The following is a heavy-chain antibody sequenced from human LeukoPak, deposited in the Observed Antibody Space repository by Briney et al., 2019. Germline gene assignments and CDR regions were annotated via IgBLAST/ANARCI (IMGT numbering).Heavy chain of an antibody. CDR1: GGSISSNNW. D-gene: IGHD6-6*01. Sequence: SGTLSLTCAVSGGSISSNNWWGWVRQPPGKGLEWIGSIYYSGSTYYNPSLKSRVTISVATSKNQFSLKLSSVTAADTAVYYCARGSIAARGGWFDPWGQGTLVTVSS. J-gene: IGHJ5*02. V-gene: IGHV4-39*01. CDR3: ARGSIAARGGWFDP. CDR2: IYYSGST.